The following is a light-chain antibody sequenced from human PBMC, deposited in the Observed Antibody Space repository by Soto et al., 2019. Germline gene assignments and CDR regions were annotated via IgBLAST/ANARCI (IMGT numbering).Light chain of an antibody. J-gene: IGKJ4*02. CDR3: QQCSKLPGT. CDR1: QSVISTY. CDR2: DAS. Sequence: CRLSLSSYSRAPAALPCRVSQSVISTYLAWYQQKPGQAPRLLIYDASNRATGIPNRFSGSGSGTDFTLTISSLDPEDFAVYYCQQCSKLPGTFGEGTKVDIK. V-gene: IGKV3D-20*02.